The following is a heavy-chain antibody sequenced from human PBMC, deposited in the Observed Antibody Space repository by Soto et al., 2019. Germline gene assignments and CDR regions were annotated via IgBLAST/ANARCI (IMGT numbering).Heavy chain of an antibody. CDR1: GGSFSGYY. D-gene: IGHD3-10*01. CDR3: ARGYYFGSGSDPTAYYYGMDV. J-gene: IGHJ6*02. CDR2: INHSGST. V-gene: IGHV4-34*01. Sequence: SETLSLTCAVYGGSFSGYYWSWIRQPPGKGLEWIGEINHSGSTNYNPSLKSRVTISVDTSKNQFSLKLSSVTAADTAVYYCARGYYFGSGSDPTAYYYGMDVWGQGTTVTVSS.